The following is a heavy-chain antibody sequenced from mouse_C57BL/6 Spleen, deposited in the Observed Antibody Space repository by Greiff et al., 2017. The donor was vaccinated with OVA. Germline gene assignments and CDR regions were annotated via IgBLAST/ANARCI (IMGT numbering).Heavy chain of an antibody. Sequence: VQLQQSGPELVKPGASVKISCKASGYAFSSSWMNWVKQRPGKGLEWIGRIYPGDGDTNYNGKFKGKATLTADKSSSTAYMQLSSLTSEDSAVYFCARSKDYGSSRGYCDVWGTGTTVTVSS. CDR2: IYPGDGDT. CDR1: GYAFSSSW. V-gene: IGHV1-82*01. D-gene: IGHD1-1*01. J-gene: IGHJ1*03. CDR3: ARSKDYGSSRGYCDV.